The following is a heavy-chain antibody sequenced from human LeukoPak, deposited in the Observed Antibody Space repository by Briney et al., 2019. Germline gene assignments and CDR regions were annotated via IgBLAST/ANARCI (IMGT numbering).Heavy chain of an antibody. J-gene: IGHJ4*02. V-gene: IGHV4-59*10. Sequence: SETLSLTCAVYGGSFSGYYWSWIRQPAGKGLEWIGRIYTSGSTYYKPSLKSRVTISLDTSKNQFSLKPSYVTAADTAVYYCARAGGDGPPLDWGQGTLVTVSS. D-gene: IGHD2-21*01. CDR3: ARAGGDGPPLD. CDR1: GGSFSGYY. CDR2: IYTSGST.